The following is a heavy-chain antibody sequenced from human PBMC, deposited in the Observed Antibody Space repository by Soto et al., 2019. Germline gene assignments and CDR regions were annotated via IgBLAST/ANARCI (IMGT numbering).Heavy chain of an antibody. V-gene: IGHV1-18*04. J-gene: IGHJ6*02. CDR3: ARDYIVVVPAAKRAAYYYYGMDV. D-gene: IGHD2-2*01. CDR1: GYTFTIYG. Sequence: QVQLVQSGAEVKKPGASVKVSCKASGYTFTIYGISWVRQAPGQGLEWMGWISAYNGNTNYAQKLQGRVTMTTDTSTSTAYMELRSLRSDDTAVYYCARDYIVVVPAAKRAAYYYYGMDVWGQGTTVTVSS. CDR2: ISAYNGNT.